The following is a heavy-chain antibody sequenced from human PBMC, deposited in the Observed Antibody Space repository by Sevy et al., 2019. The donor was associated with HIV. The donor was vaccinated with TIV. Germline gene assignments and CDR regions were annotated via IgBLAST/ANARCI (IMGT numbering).Heavy chain of an antibody. J-gene: IGHJ4*02. Sequence: ASVKVSCKVSGYTLTELSMHWVRQAPGKGLEWMGGFDPEDGETIYAQKFQGRVTMTEDTSTDTAYMELSSLRSEDTAVYYCATPRGGEGDYCDSSDHYFFDYWGQGTLVTVSS. V-gene: IGHV1-24*01. D-gene: IGHD3-22*01. CDR1: GYTLTELS. CDR3: ATPRGGEGDYCDSSDHYFFDY. CDR2: FDPEDGET.